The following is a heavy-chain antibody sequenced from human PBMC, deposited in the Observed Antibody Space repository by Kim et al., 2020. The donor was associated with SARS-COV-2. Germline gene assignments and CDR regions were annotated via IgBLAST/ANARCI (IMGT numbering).Heavy chain of an antibody. V-gene: IGHV4-34*01. J-gene: IGHJ4*02. D-gene: IGHD6-19*01. CDR3: ARGKSSGWYRRYFDY. Sequence: SETLSLTCAVYGGSFSGYYWSWIRQPPGKGLEWIGEINHSGSTNYNPSLKSRVTISVDTSKNQFSLKLSSVTAADTAVYYCARGKSSGWYRRYFDYWGQGTLVTVSS. CDR1: GGSFSGYY. CDR2: INHSGST.